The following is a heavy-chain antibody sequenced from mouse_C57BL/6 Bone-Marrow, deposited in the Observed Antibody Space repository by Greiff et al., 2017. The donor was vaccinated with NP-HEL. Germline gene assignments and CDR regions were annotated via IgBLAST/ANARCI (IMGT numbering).Heavy chain of an antibody. J-gene: IGHJ4*01. CDR1: GFNIKDDY. D-gene: IGHD6-1*01. CDR2: IDPENGDT. CDR3: TTARLSMDY. V-gene: IGHV14-4*01. Sequence: EVKLQESGAELVRPGASVKLSCTASGFNIKDDYMHWVKQRPEQGLEWIGWIDPENGDTEYASKFQGKATITADTSSNTAYLQLSSLTSEDTAVYYCTTARLSMDYWGQGTSVTVSS.